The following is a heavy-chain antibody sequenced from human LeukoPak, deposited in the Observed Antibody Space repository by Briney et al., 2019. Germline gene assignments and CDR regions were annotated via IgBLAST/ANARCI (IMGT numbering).Heavy chain of an antibody. CDR2: INPSGGST. CDR3: ARVPDLDYYYYYMDV. D-gene: IGHD2-21*02. V-gene: IGHV1-46*01. Sequence: ASVKVSCKASGYTFPSYYMHWVRQAPGQGLEWMGIINPSGGSTSYAQKLQGRVTMTTDTSTSTAYMELRSLRSDDTAVYYCARVPDLDYYYYYMDVWGKGTTVTISS. CDR1: GYTFPSYY. J-gene: IGHJ6*03.